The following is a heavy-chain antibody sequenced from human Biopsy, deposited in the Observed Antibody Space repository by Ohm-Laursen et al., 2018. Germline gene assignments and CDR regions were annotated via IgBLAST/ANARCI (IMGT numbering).Heavy chain of an antibody. CDR2: FAPENGKT. CDR3: AADINVWNVNY. Sequence: SVKVSCNVSGYTLTELSMHWVRQAPGKGLEWMGGFAPENGKTVYAQNFQARVSMTEDTSTDTAYMELRSLRSEDTAVYYCAADINVWNVNYWGQGTQVTGSS. V-gene: IGHV1-24*01. D-gene: IGHD1-1*01. J-gene: IGHJ4*02. CDR1: GYTLTELS.